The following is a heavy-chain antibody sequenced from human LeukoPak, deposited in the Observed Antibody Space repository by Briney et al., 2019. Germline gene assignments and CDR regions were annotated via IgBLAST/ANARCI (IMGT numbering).Heavy chain of an antibody. V-gene: IGHV1-69*13. CDR2: IIPIFGTA. Sequence: SVKVSCKASGYTYTSYGISWVRQAPGQGLEWMGGIIPIFGTANYAQKFQGRVTITADESTNTAYMELSSLRSEDTAVYYCARECSSEYSSSWSGFDPWGQGTLVTVSS. CDR3: ARECSSEYSSSWSGFDP. CDR1: GYTYTSYG. J-gene: IGHJ5*02. D-gene: IGHD6-13*01.